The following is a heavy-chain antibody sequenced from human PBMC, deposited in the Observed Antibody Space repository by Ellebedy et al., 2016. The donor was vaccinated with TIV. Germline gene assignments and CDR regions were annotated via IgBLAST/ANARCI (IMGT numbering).Heavy chain of an antibody. D-gene: IGHD5-12*01. J-gene: IGHJ3*02. V-gene: IGHV3-23*01. Sequence: PGGSLRLSCAASGFTFSSYAMSWVRQAPGKGLEWVSAISASGGSTYYADSVKGRFTISRDNFKNTLDLQMNSLRAEDTAVYYCAKDLRHEVADDAFDIWGQGTMVTVSS. CDR1: GFTFSSYA. CDR2: ISASGGST. CDR3: AKDLRHEVADDAFDI.